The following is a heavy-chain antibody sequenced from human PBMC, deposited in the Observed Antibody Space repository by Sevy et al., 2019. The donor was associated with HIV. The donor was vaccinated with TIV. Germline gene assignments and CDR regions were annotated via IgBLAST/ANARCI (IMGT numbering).Heavy chain of an antibody. V-gene: IGHV4-39*02. Sequence: SETLSLTCTVSGDSLSSNDYYWAWIRQPPGKGLDWIGSIYYSGSTYYNPSLKSRVTLSVDTSKNQFSLRLGSVTAADTAVYYCAREGPRIAQFDYWGQGTLVTVSS. J-gene: IGHJ4*02. CDR1: GDSLSSNDYY. CDR3: AREGPRIAQFDY. CDR2: IYYSGST. D-gene: IGHD6-13*01.